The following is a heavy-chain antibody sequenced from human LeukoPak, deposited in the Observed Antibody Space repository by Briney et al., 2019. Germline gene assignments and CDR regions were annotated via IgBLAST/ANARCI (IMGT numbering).Heavy chain of an antibody. D-gene: IGHD3-10*01. CDR2: INHSGST. V-gene: IGHV4-34*01. CDR3: ASAPRTGRYYYYGMDV. J-gene: IGHJ6*02. Sequence: PSETLSLTCAVYGGSFSGYYWSWIRQPPGKGLEWIGEINHSGSTNYNPSLKSRVTISVDTSKNQFSLKLSSVTAADTAVYYCASAPRTGRYYYYGMDVWGQGTTVTVSS. CDR1: GGSFSGYY.